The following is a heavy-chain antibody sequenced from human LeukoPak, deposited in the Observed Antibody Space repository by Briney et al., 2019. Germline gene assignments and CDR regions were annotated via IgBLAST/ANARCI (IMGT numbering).Heavy chain of an antibody. J-gene: IGHJ4*02. Sequence: GGSLRLSCAASGFTFSSYSMNWVRQAPGKGLEWVSSISSSSSYIYYADSVKGRFTISRDNAKNSLYLQMNSLRAEDTAVYYCARDTGPLYSSGCHDYWGQGTLVTVSS. V-gene: IGHV3-21*01. D-gene: IGHD6-19*01. CDR1: GFTFSSYS. CDR3: ARDTGPLYSSGCHDY. CDR2: ISSSSSYI.